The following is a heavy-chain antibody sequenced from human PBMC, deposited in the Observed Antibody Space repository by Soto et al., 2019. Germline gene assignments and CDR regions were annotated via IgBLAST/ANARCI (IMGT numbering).Heavy chain of an antibody. CDR1: GGSISSSNYF. Sequence: SETLSLTCTVSGGSISSSNYFWGWIRQPPGKGLEWIGSMYHSGSTYYNPSLKSRVTISVDTSKNQFSLKLSSVTAADTAVYYCARARGVVVPAAMLVYYYYGMDVWGQGTTVTV. D-gene: IGHD2-2*01. CDR2: MYHSGST. J-gene: IGHJ6*02. V-gene: IGHV4-39*07. CDR3: ARARGVVVPAAMLVYYYYGMDV.